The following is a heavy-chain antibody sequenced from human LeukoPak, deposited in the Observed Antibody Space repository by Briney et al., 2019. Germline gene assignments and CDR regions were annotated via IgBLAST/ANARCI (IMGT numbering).Heavy chain of an antibody. J-gene: IGHJ5*02. Sequence: GASVKVSCKASGYTFIDHVISWVRQAPGQGLEWMGWISAYNGNTNYAQKLQGRLTMTTDTSTRTAYMELRSLRSDDTAVYYCARDSGSGWYNWFDPWGQGTLVTVSS. V-gene: IGHV1-18*01. CDR2: ISAYNGNT. CDR3: ARDSGSGWYNWFDP. D-gene: IGHD6-19*01. CDR1: GYTFIDHV.